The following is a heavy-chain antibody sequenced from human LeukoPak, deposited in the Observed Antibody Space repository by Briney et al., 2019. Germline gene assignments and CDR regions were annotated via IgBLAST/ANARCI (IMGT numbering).Heavy chain of an antibody. CDR3: TRDPGYSSSNRGYYYMDV. J-gene: IGHJ6*03. Sequence: PGGSLRLSCTASGFTFGDYAMSWFRQAPGKGLEWVGFIRSKAYGGTTEYAASVKGRFTISRDDSKSIAYLQMNSLKTEDTAVYYCTRDPGYSSSNRGYYYMDVWGKGTTVTVSS. CDR1: GFTFGDYA. CDR2: IRSKAYGGTT. D-gene: IGHD6-13*01. V-gene: IGHV3-49*03.